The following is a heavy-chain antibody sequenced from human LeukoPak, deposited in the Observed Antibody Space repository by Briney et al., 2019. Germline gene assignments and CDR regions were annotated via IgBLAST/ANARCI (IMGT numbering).Heavy chain of an antibody. V-gene: IGHV1-18*04. J-gene: IGHJ5*02. Sequence: ASVKVSCKASGYTFTGYYMHWVRQAPGQGLEWMGWISAYNGNTNYAQKLQGRVTMTTDTSTSTAYMELRSLRSDDTAVYYCARDRDCSSTSCYRWFDPWGQGTLVTVSS. D-gene: IGHD2-2*01. CDR1: GYTFTGYY. CDR2: ISAYNGNT. CDR3: ARDRDCSSTSCYRWFDP.